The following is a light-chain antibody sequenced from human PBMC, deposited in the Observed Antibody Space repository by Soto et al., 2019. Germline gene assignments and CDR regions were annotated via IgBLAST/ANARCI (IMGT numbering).Light chain of an antibody. Sequence: DIQMTQSPSTLSASVGDRVTITCRASQSISSWLAWYQRKPGKAPKLLIYAASSLESGVPSRFSGSGSGTEFTLTISSLQPDDFATYYCQQYNSWWAFGQGTKVDIK. CDR2: AAS. CDR1: QSISSW. J-gene: IGKJ1*01. CDR3: QQYNSWWA. V-gene: IGKV1-5*01.